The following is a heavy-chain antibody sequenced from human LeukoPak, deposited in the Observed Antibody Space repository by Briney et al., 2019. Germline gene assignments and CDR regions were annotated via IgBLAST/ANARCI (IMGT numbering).Heavy chain of an antibody. Sequence: GGSLRLSCAASGFTFSSYSMNWVRQAPGKGLEWVSSISSSSSYIYYADSVKGRFTISRDNAKNSLYLQMNSLRAEDTAVYYCARIPSWDTAMAAGDYWGQGTLVTVPS. CDR2: ISSSSSYI. D-gene: IGHD5-18*01. CDR1: GFTFSSYS. J-gene: IGHJ4*02. V-gene: IGHV3-21*01. CDR3: ARIPSWDTAMAAGDY.